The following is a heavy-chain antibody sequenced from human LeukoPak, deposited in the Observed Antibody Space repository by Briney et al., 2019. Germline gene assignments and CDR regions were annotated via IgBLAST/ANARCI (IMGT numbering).Heavy chain of an antibody. J-gene: IGHJ4*02. CDR3: TRQMPAIRYFDF. V-gene: IGHV3-74*01. CDR1: GFTFSSYW. Sequence: GGSLRLSRAASGFTFSSYWMHWVRQAPGQGLVGVSLINTDGSSATYADSVKGRFTISRDNARNTLYLQMNSLRAEDTAVYYCTRQMPAIRYFDFWGQGTLVTVSS. CDR2: INTDGSSA. D-gene: IGHD5-24*01.